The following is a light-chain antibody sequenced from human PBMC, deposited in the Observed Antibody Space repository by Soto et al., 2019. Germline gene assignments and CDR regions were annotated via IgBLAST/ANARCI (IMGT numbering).Light chain of an antibody. CDR1: QSVSSTY. CDR3: HQLDTYPLT. Sequence: EIVLTQSPGTLSLSPGERATLSCRASQSVSSTYLAWYQQKPGQAPRLLIYGASSRATGIPDRFSGSGSETDFTLTISRLEPEDFATYYCHQLDTYPLTFGGGTKVEI. J-gene: IGKJ4*01. V-gene: IGKV3-20*01. CDR2: GAS.